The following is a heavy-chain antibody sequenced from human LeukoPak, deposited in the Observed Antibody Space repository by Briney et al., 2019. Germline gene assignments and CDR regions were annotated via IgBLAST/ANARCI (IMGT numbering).Heavy chain of an antibody. Sequence: YPGGSLRLSCAASGFTFSSYAMNWVRQAPGKGLEWVSAITNSGGSTYYADSVKGRFTISRDNSKNTLHLQMNSLRAEDTAVYFCARLITISGWYEDYWGQGTLATVSS. D-gene: IGHD6-19*01. CDR1: GFTFSSYA. J-gene: IGHJ4*02. CDR2: ITNSGGST. V-gene: IGHV3-23*01. CDR3: ARLITISGWYEDY.